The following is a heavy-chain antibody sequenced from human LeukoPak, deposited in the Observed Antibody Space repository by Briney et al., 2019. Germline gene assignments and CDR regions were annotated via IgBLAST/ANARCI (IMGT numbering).Heavy chain of an antibody. CDR1: GFSVSSNY. D-gene: IGHD3-3*02. CDR2: IYTEGNT. Sequence: GGSLRLSCAASGFSVSSNYMSWVRQAPGRGLEWVSVIYTEGNTDYAESVKGRFTISRDNSKNTLFLQMNTLRVEDTAMYFCTRGPSLRLAGNAFDCWGQGTLVTVSS. CDR3: TRGPSLRLAGNAFDC. V-gene: IGHV3-53*01. J-gene: IGHJ4*01.